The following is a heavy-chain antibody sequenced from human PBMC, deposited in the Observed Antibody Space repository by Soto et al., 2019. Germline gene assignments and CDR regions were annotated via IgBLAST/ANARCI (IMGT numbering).Heavy chain of an antibody. Sequence: GGSLRLSCAASGFTFSSYAMSWVRQAPGKWLEWVSAISGSGGSTYYADSVKGRFTISRDNSKNTLYLQRNSLRAEDTAVYYCAKTTSSSTRWLDPWGKGTIVTVSS. CDR1: GFTFSSYA. V-gene: IGHV3-23*01. J-gene: IGHJ5*02. CDR3: AKTTSSSTRWLDP. CDR2: ISGSGGST. D-gene: IGHD6-13*01.